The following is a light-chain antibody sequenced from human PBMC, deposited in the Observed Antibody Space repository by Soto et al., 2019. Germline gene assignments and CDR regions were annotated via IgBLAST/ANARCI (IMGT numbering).Light chain of an antibody. Sequence: QSVLTQPASVSESPGQSITISCTGTSSDVGGYNYVSWYQQHPGKAPKLMIYDVSNRPSGVSNRFSGSKSGNTASLTISGLQAEDEADYYCSSYTSSSTLCVFGTGTKVTVL. CDR3: SSYTSSSTLCV. CDR2: DVS. J-gene: IGLJ1*01. CDR1: SSDVGGYNY. V-gene: IGLV2-14*01.